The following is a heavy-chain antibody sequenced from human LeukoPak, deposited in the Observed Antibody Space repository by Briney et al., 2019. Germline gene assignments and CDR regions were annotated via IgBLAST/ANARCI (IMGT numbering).Heavy chain of an antibody. V-gene: IGHV3-48*01. Sequence: PGGSLRLSCAASGFTFSSYWMSWVRQAPGKGLEWVSYISSISSTIYYADSVKGRFTISRDNAKNSLYLQMNSLRAEDTAVYYCAREAAYYGMDVWGQGTTVTVSS. CDR3: AREAAYYGMDV. J-gene: IGHJ6*02. CDR2: ISSISSTI. D-gene: IGHD6-25*01. CDR1: GFTFSSYW.